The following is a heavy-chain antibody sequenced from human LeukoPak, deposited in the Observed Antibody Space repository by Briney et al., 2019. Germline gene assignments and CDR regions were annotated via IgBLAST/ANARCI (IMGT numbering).Heavy chain of an antibody. CDR1: GYTLTEFS. CDR3: ATAPYDSSGYYYYYFDY. Sequence: ASVKVSCKVSGYTLTEFSMHWVRQAPGRGLEWMVGSDPEDHETVYAQKFQGRVTMTEDTSTDTAYMELSSLRSEDTAVYYCATAPYDSSGYYYYYFDYWGQGTLVTVSS. J-gene: IGHJ4*02. D-gene: IGHD3-22*01. V-gene: IGHV1-24*01. CDR2: SDPEDHET.